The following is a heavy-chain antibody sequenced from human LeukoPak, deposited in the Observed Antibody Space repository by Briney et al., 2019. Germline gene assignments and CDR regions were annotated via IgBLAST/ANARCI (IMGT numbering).Heavy chain of an antibody. CDR3: ARGEVDYYDSKPPRF. V-gene: IGHV3-11*06. D-gene: IGHD3-22*01. J-gene: IGHJ4*02. CDR1: GFTFSDYY. Sequence: SGGSLRLSCAASGFTFSDYYITWIRQAPGKGLEWVSSISSSSSYIYYADSVKGRFTISRDNAKNSLYLQMNSLRAEDTAVYYCARGEVDYYDSKPPRFWGQGTLVTVSS. CDR2: ISSSSSYI.